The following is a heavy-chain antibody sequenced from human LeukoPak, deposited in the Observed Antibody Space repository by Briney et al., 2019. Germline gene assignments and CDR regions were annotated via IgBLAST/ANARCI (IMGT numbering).Heavy chain of an antibody. D-gene: IGHD3-3*01. CDR1: GYTFTSYD. Sequence: ASVKVSCKASGYTFTSYDINWVRQATGQGLEWMGWMNPNSGNTGYAQKFQGRVTMTRNTSISTAYMELSSLRSEDTAVYYCARGVYYDFWSGYYTRWGYYYYYTDVWGKGTTVTVSS. CDR2: MNPNSGNT. V-gene: IGHV1-8*01. CDR3: ARGVYYDFWSGYYTRWGYYYYYTDV. J-gene: IGHJ6*03.